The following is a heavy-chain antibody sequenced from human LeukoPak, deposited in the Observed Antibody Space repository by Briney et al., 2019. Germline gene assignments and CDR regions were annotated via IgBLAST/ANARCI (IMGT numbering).Heavy chain of an antibody. CDR3: ARVANRGGRGDSYYFDY. CDR2: IYNSGST. D-gene: IGHD2-21*02. V-gene: IGHV4-59*01. CDR1: GDSISSYY. Sequence: SETLSLTCTVSGDSISSYYWSWIRQPPGKGLEWIGDIYNSGSTNYNPSLKSRVTISVGTSKNQFSLKLSSVTAADTAVYYCARVANRGGRGDSYYFDYWGQGTLVTVSS. J-gene: IGHJ4*02.